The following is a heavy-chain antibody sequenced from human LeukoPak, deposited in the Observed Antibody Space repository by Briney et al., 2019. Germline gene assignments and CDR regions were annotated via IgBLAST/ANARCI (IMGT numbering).Heavy chain of an antibody. CDR1: GFTFSNYG. CDR2: IKFDGSNN. Sequence: GGSLRLSCVASGFTFSNYGMHWVRQAPGKGLEWVAFIKFDGSNNCYADSVKGRFTISRDNSKNTLYLQMNSLRAEDTAVYYCAKDDCSSTSCNDHYYMDVWGKGTTVTISS. CDR3: AKDDCSSTSCNDHYYMDV. J-gene: IGHJ6*03. V-gene: IGHV3-30*02. D-gene: IGHD2-2*01.